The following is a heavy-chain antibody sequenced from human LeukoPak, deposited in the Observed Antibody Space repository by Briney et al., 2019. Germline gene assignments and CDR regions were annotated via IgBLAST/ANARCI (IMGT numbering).Heavy chain of an antibody. CDR2: IIPIFGTA. V-gene: IGHV1-69*05. J-gene: IGHJ6*03. Sequence: SVKVSCKASGGTFSSYAISWVRQAPGQGLEWMGRIIPIFGTANYAQKFQGRVTITTDESTSTAYMELSSLRSEDTAVYYCARDPLPQYTDYYYMDVWGKGTTVTVSS. CDR1: GGTFSSYA. CDR3: ARDPLPQYTDYYYMDV. D-gene: IGHD5-18*01.